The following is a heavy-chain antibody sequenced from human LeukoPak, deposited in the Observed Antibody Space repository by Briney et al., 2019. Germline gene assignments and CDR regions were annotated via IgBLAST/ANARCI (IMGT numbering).Heavy chain of an antibody. CDR2: IYYSGST. J-gene: IGHJ4*02. CDR1: GGSIRSSSYY. CDR3: ARVLRGFHYGWGPKEY. Sequence: SETLSLTCTVSGGSIRSSSYYWGWIRQPPGKGLEWIGSIYYSGSTYYNASLKSRGTISVDTSKNQFSLKLNSVTAADTAVYFCARVLRGFHYGWGPKEYWGQGTLVTVPS. V-gene: IGHV4-39*01. D-gene: IGHD3-10*01.